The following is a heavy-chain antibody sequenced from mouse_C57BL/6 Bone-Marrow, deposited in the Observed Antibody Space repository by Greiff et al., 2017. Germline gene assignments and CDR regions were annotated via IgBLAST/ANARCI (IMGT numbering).Heavy chain of an antibody. CDR1: GYTFTSYG. J-gene: IGHJ2*01. V-gene: IGHV1-81*01. Sequence: VKLVESGAELARPGASVKLSCKASGYTFTSYGISWVKQRTGQGLEWIGEIYPRSGNTYYTEKFKGKATLTADKSSSTAYMELRSLTSEDSAVYFCARRAYYGSSYGYWGQGTTLTVSS. D-gene: IGHD1-1*01. CDR2: IYPRSGNT. CDR3: ARRAYYGSSYGY.